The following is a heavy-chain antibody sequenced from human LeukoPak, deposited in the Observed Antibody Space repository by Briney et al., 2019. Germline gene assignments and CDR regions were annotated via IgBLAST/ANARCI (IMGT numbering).Heavy chain of an antibody. J-gene: IGHJ4*02. CDR1: GGSISSTSYY. Sequence: SESLSLTCTVSGGSISSTSYYWGWLRQPPGKGLEWIGSIYYSGGTFYNPSLRSRLTISVDTSKNQFSLELSSMTAADTAIYYCASLGISGATANYYFDYWGQGTLVTVSS. D-gene: IGHD1-7*01. CDR2: IYYSGGT. V-gene: IGHV4-39*01. CDR3: ASLGISGATANYYFDY.